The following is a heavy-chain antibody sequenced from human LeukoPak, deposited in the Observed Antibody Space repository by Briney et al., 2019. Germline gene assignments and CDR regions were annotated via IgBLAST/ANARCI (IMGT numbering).Heavy chain of an antibody. CDR1: GFTFSSYS. J-gene: IGHJ5*02. CDR3: VRGGPPTWS. CDR2: ISSSSSCI. V-gene: IGHV3-21*01. Sequence: GGSLRLSCAASGFTFSSYSMNWVRQAPGKGLEWVSSISSSSSCIYYADSVKGRFTISRDNAKNSLYLQMNNLRAEDTAVYYCVRGGPPTWSWGQGTLVTVSS. D-gene: IGHD2-15*01.